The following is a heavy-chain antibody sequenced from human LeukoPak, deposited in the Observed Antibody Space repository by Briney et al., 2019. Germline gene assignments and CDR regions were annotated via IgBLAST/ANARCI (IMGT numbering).Heavy chain of an antibody. J-gene: IGHJ4*02. CDR1: GFTFSNYG. V-gene: IGHV3-48*04. CDR2: ISYSGITI. CDR3: ARDYFGSGFLDY. Sequence: GGSLRLSCAVSGFTFSNYGMTWVRQAPGKGLEWISYISYSGITIYYADSVKGRFTISRDNAKNSLYLQMNSLRAEDTAVYYCARDYFGSGFLDYWGQGTLVTVSS. D-gene: IGHD3-10*01.